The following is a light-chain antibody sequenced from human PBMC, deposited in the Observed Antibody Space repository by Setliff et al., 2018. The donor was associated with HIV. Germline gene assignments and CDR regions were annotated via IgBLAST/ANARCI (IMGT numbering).Light chain of an antibody. CDR2: DVT. CDR3: CSYAGSDTFVV. CDR1: SSDVGAYNY. J-gene: IGLJ1*01. Sequence: QSALTQPRSVSGSPGQSATISCAGSSSDVGAYNYASWYQQHPGKAPKLMIYDVTKRPSGVPDRFSGSKSGNTASLTISGLQAEDEADYYCCSYAGSDTFVVFGTGTKVTVL. V-gene: IGLV2-11*01.